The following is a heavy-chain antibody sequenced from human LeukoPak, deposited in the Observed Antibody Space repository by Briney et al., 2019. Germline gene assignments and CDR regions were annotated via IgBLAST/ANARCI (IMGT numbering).Heavy chain of an antibody. CDR3: ARVLVRGLPGPFDP. J-gene: IGHJ5*02. D-gene: IGHD3-10*01. CDR2: ISSDGRNK. CDR1: GFTFSSYG. V-gene: IGHV3-30*03. Sequence: PGGSLRLSCAASGFTFSSYGMHWVRQAPGKGLDWVAVISSDGRNKYYADSVKGRFTISRDNSKNTLYMQMNSLRAEDTAVYYCARVLVRGLPGPFDPWGQGTLVTVSS.